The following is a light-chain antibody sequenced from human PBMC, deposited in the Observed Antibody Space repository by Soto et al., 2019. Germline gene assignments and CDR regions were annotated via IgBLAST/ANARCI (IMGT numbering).Light chain of an antibody. CDR1: QAISSN. J-gene: IGKJ1*01. V-gene: IGKV3-15*01. CDR3: QQYGSSPPT. CDR2: GAS. Sequence: EIVMTQSPATLSVSRGERATLSCRANQAISSNLAWYQQKPGQAPRLLIYGASTRATGIPDRFSGSGSGTEFTLTISSLQSEDFGVYYCQQYGSSPPTFGQGTKVDIK.